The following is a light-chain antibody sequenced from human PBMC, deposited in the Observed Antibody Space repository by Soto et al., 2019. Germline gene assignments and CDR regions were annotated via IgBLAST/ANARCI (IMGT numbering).Light chain of an antibody. CDR3: SSFTSSTSYV. Sequence: QSALTQPASVSGSPGQSIAISCTGTSSGVGSYNSVSWYQQYPGKAPKLMNHNVNNRPSGISDHFTGSKSGNTASLTIPGLQAEDEADYYCSSFTSSTSYVFGTGTRSPA. CDR1: SSGVGSYNS. V-gene: IGLV2-14*03. CDR2: NVN. J-gene: IGLJ1*01.